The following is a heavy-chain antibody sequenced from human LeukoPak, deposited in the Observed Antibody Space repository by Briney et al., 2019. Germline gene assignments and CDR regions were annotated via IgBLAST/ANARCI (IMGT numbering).Heavy chain of an antibody. CDR1: GYTFTSYY. CDR3: AKGMAAIVVVPAAFYYYYGMDV. Sequence: GASVKVSCKASGYTFTSYYMHWVRQAPGQGLEWMGIINPSGGSTYYADSVRGRFTISRDNSKNTLYLQMNSLRAEDTAVYYCAKGMAAIVVVPAAFYYYYGMDVWGQGTTVTVSS. D-gene: IGHD2-2*01. V-gene: IGHV1-46*04. J-gene: IGHJ6*02. CDR2: INPSGGST.